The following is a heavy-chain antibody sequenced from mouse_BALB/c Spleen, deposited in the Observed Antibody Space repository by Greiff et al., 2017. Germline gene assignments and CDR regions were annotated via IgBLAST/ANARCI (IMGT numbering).Heavy chain of an antibody. CDR1: GYTFTSYT. V-gene: IGHV1-4*01. CDR2: INPSSGYT. D-gene: IGHD2-3*01. Sequence: QLQQSGAELARPGASVKMSCKASGYTFTSYTMHWVKQRPGQGLEWIGYINPSSGYTNYNQKFKDKATLTADKSSSTAYMQLSSLTSEDSAVYYCARGDDGYYEDAMDYWGQGTSVTVSS. CDR3: ARGDDGYYEDAMDY. J-gene: IGHJ4*01.